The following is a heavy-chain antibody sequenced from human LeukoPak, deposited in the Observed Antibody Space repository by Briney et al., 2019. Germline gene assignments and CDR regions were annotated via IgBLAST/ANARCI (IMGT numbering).Heavy chain of an antibody. CDR2: ICHSGSP. J-gene: IGHJ4*02. Sequence: SETLSLTCAVSGVSISSNNWWGWVRQPPGKGLEWIGEICHSGSPNYNPSLKSRVTISVDKSRNHFSLNLSSVTAADTAVYYCARVNINNWHSCDYWGQGTLVTVSS. CDR3: ARVNINNWHSCDY. CDR1: GVSISSNNW. D-gene: IGHD1-1*01. V-gene: IGHV4-4*02.